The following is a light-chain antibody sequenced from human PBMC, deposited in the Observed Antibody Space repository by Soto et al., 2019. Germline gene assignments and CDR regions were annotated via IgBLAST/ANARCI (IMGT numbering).Light chain of an antibody. CDR3: QRYNAFSQT. CDR2: DAS. CDR1: QSINSW. J-gene: IGKJ1*01. Sequence: DIQMTQSPSTLSASVGDRVTITCRASQSINSWVAWFQQKPGKAPKVLIYDASTLESGVPSRFSGSGSGKEFTLTIDSLQPDDVATYYCQRYNAFSQTFGQGTKVEI. V-gene: IGKV1-5*01.